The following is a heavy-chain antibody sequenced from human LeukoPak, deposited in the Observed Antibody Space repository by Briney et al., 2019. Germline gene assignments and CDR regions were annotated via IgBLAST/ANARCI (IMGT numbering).Heavy chain of an antibody. V-gene: IGHV3-7*01. Sequence: PGGSLRLSCAASGFTFSSYWMSWVRQAPGKGLEWVANIKQDGSEKYYVDSVKGRFTISRDNAKNSLYLQMNSLRAEDTAVYYCARERCGSTSCYEDYWGQGTLVTVSS. J-gene: IGHJ4*02. D-gene: IGHD2-2*01. CDR2: IKQDGSEK. CDR3: ARERCGSTSCYEDY. CDR1: GFTFSSYW.